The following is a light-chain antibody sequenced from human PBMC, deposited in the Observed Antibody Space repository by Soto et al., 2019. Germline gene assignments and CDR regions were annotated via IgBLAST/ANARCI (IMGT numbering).Light chain of an antibody. CDR2: VAS. J-gene: IGKJ5*01. CDR3: KQANSFPIT. Sequence: DIQLYQSPSLVCTSVGDSVTITCRASQPISNWLAWYQQKPGKAPKLLIYVASALHSGVPSRFSGSGSGTEFTLTISSLQPEEFATYYCKQANSFPITFGKGKRLAIK. V-gene: IGKV1-12*01. CDR1: QPISNW.